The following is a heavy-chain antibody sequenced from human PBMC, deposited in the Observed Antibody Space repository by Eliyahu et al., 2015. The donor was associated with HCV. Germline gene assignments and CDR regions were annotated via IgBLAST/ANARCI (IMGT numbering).Heavy chain of an antibody. V-gene: IGHV2-70*15. CDR2: IDWDDDK. J-gene: IGHJ4*02. CDR1: GFSLSXSGMC. D-gene: IGHD4-17*01. CDR3: ARLRYGDPGRYFDY. Sequence: QVTLRESXPALVKPTQTLTLTCTXSGFSLSXSGMCVSXXRQPPGKALEXLARIDWDDDKYYSTSLKTRLTISKDTSKNQVVXTMTNMDPVDTATYYCARLRYGDPGRYFDYWGQGTLVTVSS.